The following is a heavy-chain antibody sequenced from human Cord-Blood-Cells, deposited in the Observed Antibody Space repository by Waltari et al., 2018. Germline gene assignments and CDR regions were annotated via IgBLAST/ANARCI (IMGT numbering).Heavy chain of an antibody. CDR3: AGDEAGGGSYYYYYYGMDV. Sequence: QVQLVQSGAEVKKPGASVKVSCKASGYTFTSYGISWVRQAPGQGLEWMGWISAYNGNTNYEQKLQGGVTMTTQPSTSTACREGRALGSDDTAVYYCAGDEAGGGSYYYYYYGMDVWGQGTTVTVSS. D-gene: IGHD1-26*01. CDR1: GYTFTSYG. CDR2: ISAYNGNT. J-gene: IGHJ6*02. V-gene: IGHV1-18*01.